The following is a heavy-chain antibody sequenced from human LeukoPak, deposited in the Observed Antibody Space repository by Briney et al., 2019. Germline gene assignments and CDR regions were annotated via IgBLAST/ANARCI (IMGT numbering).Heavy chain of an antibody. CDR1: GGSISSYY. CDR3: ARDPSERYYYYMDV. V-gene: IGHV4-59*01. Sequence: PSETLSLTCTVSGGSISSYYWSWIRQPPGKGLEWIGYIYYSGSTNYNPSLKSRVTISVDTSKNQFSLQLSSVTAADTAVYYCARDPSERYYYYMDVWGKGTTVTVSS. CDR2: IYYSGST. D-gene: IGHD1-1*01. J-gene: IGHJ6*03.